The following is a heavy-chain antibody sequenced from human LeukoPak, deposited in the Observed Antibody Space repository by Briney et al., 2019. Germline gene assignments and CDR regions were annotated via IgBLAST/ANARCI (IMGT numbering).Heavy chain of an antibody. Sequence: GGSLRLSCAASGSTFSSYGMHWVRQAPGKGLEWVAVISYDGSNKYYADSVKGRFTISRDNSKNTLYLQMNSLRAEDTAVYYCAKDYYYDSSGYYYYYYYMDVWGKGTTVTVSS. V-gene: IGHV3-30*18. CDR3: AKDYYYDSSGYYYYYYYMDV. CDR1: GSTFSSYG. CDR2: ISYDGSNK. J-gene: IGHJ6*03. D-gene: IGHD3-22*01.